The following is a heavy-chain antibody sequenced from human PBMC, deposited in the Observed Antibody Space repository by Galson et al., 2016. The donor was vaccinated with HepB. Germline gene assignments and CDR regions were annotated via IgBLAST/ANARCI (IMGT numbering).Heavy chain of an antibody. J-gene: IGHJ3*02. CDR1: GGSFSGYY. V-gene: IGHV4-34*01. CDR3: ARGEFRLVRLRVFDI. CDR2: INHRGST. Sequence: CAVYGGSFSGYYWSWIRQSPGKGLEWIGEINHRGSTNYNPSLKSRLTISVDTSKNQISLKLSFVTAADTAVYYCARGEFRLVRLRVFDIWGQGTMVTVSS. D-gene: IGHD3-16*01.